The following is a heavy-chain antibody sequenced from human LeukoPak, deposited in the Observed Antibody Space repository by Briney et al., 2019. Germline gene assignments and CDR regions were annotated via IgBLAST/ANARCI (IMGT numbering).Heavy chain of an antibody. V-gene: IGHV1-24*01. J-gene: IGHJ3*02. Sequence: ASVKVSCKVSGYTLTELSMHWVRQAPGKGLEWMGGFDPEDGETIYAQKFQGRVTMTEDTSTDTAYMELSSLRSEDTAVYYCAKGLVAPTYDAFDIWGQGTMVTVSS. D-gene: IGHD2-15*01. CDR1: GYTLTELS. CDR2: FDPEDGET. CDR3: AKGLVAPTYDAFDI.